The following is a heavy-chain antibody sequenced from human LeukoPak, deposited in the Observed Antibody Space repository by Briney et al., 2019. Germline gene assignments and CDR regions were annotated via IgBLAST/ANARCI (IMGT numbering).Heavy chain of an antibody. J-gene: IGHJ4*02. CDR2: INQDGSDK. D-gene: IGHD3-10*01. V-gene: IGHV3-7*01. CDR3: VRDPDGSPGPGWDY. Sequence: GESLRLSCAASGFTFSTFWMSWVRQAPGKGLEWVANINQDGSDKHYLDSVKGRFAISRDNAKNSLYLQLNSLRAEDTAVYYCVRDPDGSPGPGWDYWGQGTLVSVSS. CDR1: GFTFSTFW.